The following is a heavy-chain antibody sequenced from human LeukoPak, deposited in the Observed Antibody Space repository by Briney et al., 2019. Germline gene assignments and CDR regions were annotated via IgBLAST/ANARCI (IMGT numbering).Heavy chain of an antibody. D-gene: IGHD2-15*01. CDR2: ISAYNGNT. V-gene: IGHV1-18*01. CDR3: ARSTPHVVVVRPYDP. Sequence: ASVKVSCKASGYTFTSYGISWVRQAPGQGLEWMGWISAYNGNTNYAQKLQGRVTMTTDTSTSTAYMELRSLRSDDTAVYYWARSTPHVVVVRPYDPWGQGTLVTVSS. CDR1: GYTFTSYG. J-gene: IGHJ5*02.